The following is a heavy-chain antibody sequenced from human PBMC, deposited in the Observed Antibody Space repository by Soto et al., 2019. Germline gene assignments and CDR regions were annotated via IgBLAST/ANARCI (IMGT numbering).Heavy chain of an antibody. D-gene: IGHD6-6*01. CDR3: ALDSSSSHGGLYYYAMDV. Sequence: QVQLQESGPGLVKPSGTLSLTCAVSGGSISSSNWWSWVRQPPGKGLEWIGEIYHSGSTNYNPSLKSRVTISVDKSKNQFSLKLSSVTAADTAVYYCALDSSSSHGGLYYYAMDVWGQGTTATVSS. CDR1: GGSISSSNW. V-gene: IGHV4-4*02. CDR2: IYHSGST. J-gene: IGHJ6*02.